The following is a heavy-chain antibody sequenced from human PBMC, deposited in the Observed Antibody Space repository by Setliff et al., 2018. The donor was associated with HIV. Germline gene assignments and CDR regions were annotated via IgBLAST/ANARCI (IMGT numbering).Heavy chain of an antibody. CDR1: GGSISSGSYY. CDR3: ATRPADTKWYGVFDY. CDR2: IYTSGST. V-gene: IGHV4-61*02. J-gene: IGHJ4*02. D-gene: IGHD3-10*01. Sequence: PSETLSLTCSVSGGSISSGSYYWNWIRQPAGKGLEWIGRIYTSGSTNYNPSLQSRITISVDTSKNQFSLKLNSVTAADTAVYYCATRPADTKWYGVFDYWGQGRLVTVS.